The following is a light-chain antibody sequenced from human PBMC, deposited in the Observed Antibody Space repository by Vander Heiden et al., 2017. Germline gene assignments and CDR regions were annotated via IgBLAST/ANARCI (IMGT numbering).Light chain of an antibody. V-gene: IGLV6-57*04. Sequence: NFMLTPPHSVSESPAQTVTISCTRSSGSIASNYVQWYQQRPGSAPTTVIYEDNQRPSGVPDRFSGSIDSSSNSASLTISGLKTEDEADYYCQSYDSSTVVFGGGTKLTVL. CDR2: EDN. CDR1: SGSIASNY. J-gene: IGLJ2*01. CDR3: QSYDSSTVV.